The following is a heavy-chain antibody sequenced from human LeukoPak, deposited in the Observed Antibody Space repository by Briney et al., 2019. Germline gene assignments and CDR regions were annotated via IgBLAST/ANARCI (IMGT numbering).Heavy chain of an antibody. CDR3: ARAPENGGSLWFGELSSSLDY. J-gene: IGHJ4*02. CDR1: GFTFSSYS. CDR2: ICSSSSYI. D-gene: IGHD3-10*01. V-gene: IGHV3-21*01. Sequence: PGGSLRLSCAASGFTFSSYSMKWVRQAPGKGLEWVSSICSSSSYIYYADSVKGRFTISRDNAKNSLYLQMNSLRAEDTAVYYCARAPENGGSLWFGELSSSLDYWGQGTLVTVSS.